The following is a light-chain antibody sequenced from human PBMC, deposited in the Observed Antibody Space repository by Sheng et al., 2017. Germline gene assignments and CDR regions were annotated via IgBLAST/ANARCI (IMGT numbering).Light chain of an antibody. V-gene: IGKV3-11*01. CDR3: QQREKWPIT. Sequence: EIVLTQSPGILSLSPGERATLSCRASQSVSTYLVWYQQKPGQAPRLLIFDASSRATGIPARFSGSGSGTDFVLTISSLEPEDFAVYYCQQREKWPITFGQGTRLEIK. J-gene: IGKJ5*01. CDR1: QSVSTY. CDR2: DAS.